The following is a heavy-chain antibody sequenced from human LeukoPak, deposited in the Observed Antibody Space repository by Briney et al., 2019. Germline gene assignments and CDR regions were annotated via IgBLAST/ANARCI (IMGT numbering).Heavy chain of an antibody. CDR1: GYTFTDYN. CDR2: INPNSGVT. J-gene: IGHJ5*02. Sequence: ASVKVSCKTSGYTFTDYNMHWVRQAPGQGLEWMGWINPNSGVTSSAQKFQGRVTMTRDTSITTVYMEVRWLTSDDTAIYYCARADRLDGAPYLIGPWGQGTLVTVSS. D-gene: IGHD2-21*01. V-gene: IGHV1-2*02. CDR3: ARADRLDGAPYLIGP.